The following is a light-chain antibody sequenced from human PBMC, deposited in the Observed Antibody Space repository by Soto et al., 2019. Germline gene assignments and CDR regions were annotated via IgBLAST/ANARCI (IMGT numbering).Light chain of an antibody. CDR2: EDN. Sequence: NFMLTQPHSVSESPGKTVTISCTRSSGNIGSNYVQWYQQRPGSAPTTLIYEDNQRPSGVPERFSGSIDRSSNSASLTISGLKTEDEADYYCQSYDSSTPVVFGGGTKLTVL. CDR1: SGNIGSNY. V-gene: IGLV6-57*04. J-gene: IGLJ2*01. CDR3: QSYDSSTPVV.